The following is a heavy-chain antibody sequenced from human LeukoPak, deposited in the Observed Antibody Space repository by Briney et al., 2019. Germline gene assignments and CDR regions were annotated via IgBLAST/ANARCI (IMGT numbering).Heavy chain of an antibody. CDR3: ARHSAYYDSSGYYGRYFQH. V-gene: IGHV4-59*08. Sequence: SETLSLTCTVSGGSINGYYWSWIRQPPGKGLEWIGYIYYSGSTNYSPSLKSRVTISVDTSKNQFSLKLSSVTAADTAVYYCARHSAYYDSSGYYGRYFQHWGQGTLVTVSS. CDR1: GGSINGYY. D-gene: IGHD3-22*01. CDR2: IYYSGST. J-gene: IGHJ1*01.